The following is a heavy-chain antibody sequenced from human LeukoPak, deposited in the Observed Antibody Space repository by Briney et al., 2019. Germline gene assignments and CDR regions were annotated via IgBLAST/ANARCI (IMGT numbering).Heavy chain of an antibody. D-gene: IGHD2-2*02. CDR3: AKANQLLYIIGDNWFDP. J-gene: IGHJ5*02. CDR1: GFTFSSYA. CDR2: ISGSGGST. V-gene: IGHV3-23*01. Sequence: GGSLRLSCAAFGFTFSSYAMSWVRQAPGKGLEWVSAISGSGGSTYYADSVKGRFTISRDNSKNTLYLQMNSLRAEDTAVYYCAKANQLLYIIGDNWFDPWGQGTLVTVSS.